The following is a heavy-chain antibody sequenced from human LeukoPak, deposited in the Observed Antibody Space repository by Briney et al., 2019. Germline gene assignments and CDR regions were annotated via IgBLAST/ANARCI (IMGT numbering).Heavy chain of an antibody. CDR3: ARAEYSSPPGFDP. V-gene: IGHV4-59*01. J-gene: IGHJ5*02. CDR2: IYYSGST. Sequence: SETLSLTCTVSGGSISSNYWSWIRQPPGKGLEWIGYIYYSGSTNYNPSLKSRVTISVDTSKNQFSLKLSSVTAADTAVYYCARAEYSSPPGFDPWGQGTLVTVSS. CDR1: GGSISSNY. D-gene: IGHD6-6*01.